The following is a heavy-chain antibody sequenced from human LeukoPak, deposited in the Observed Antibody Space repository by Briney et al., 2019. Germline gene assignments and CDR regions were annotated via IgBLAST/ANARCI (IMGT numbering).Heavy chain of an antibody. V-gene: IGHV3-23*01. CDR3: AKGGRWDYYDSSH. Sequence: PGGSLRLSCAASGFTFSNYAMSWVRQVPGEGLEWFSAISGRAGSPYYADSVKGRFTISRDNSKNTLYLQMNSLRAEDTAVYYCAKGGRWDYYDSSHWGQGTMVTVSP. D-gene: IGHD3-22*01. CDR1: GFTFSNYA. J-gene: IGHJ3*01. CDR2: ISGRAGSP.